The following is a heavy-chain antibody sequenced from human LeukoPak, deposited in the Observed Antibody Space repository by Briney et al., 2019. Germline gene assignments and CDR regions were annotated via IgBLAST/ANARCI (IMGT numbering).Heavy chain of an antibody. CDR1: GYTLTELS. V-gene: IGHV1-24*01. J-gene: IGHJ6*02. D-gene: IGHD4-17*01. CDR2: FDPEDGET. CDR3: ARDKPNLNFESGYGDYFGYYYGMDV. Sequence: GASVKVSCKVSGYTLTELSMHWVRQAPGKGLEWMGGFDPEDGETIYAQKFQGRVTMTEDTSTDTAYMELSSLRSEDTAVYYCARDKPNLNFESGYGDYFGYYYGMDVWGQGTTVTVSS.